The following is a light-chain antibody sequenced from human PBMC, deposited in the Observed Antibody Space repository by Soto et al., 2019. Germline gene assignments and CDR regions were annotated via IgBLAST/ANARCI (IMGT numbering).Light chain of an antibody. Sequence: DIQMTQSPSSLSASVGDRVTITCRASQSISTYLNWYQQKAGLAPKLLIYAASSLQSGVPSRFSGSGSRTDFTLTISSLQPEDFANYYCQQTYSTPPTLGQVTKVDIK. J-gene: IGKJ1*01. CDR1: QSISTY. CDR3: QQTYSTPPT. V-gene: IGKV1-39*01. CDR2: AAS.